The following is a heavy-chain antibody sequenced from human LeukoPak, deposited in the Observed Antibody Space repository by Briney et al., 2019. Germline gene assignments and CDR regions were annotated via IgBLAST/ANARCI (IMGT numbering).Heavy chain of an antibody. CDR1: GGSFSGYY. Sequence: SSETLSLTCAVYGGSFSGYYWSWIRQPPGKGLEWIGEINHSGSTNYNPSLKSRVTISVDTSKNQFSLKLSSVTAADTAVYYCARGGYSYGPDRRTFDYWGQGTLVTVSS. D-gene: IGHD5-18*01. V-gene: IGHV4-34*01. CDR2: INHSGST. CDR3: ARGGYSYGPDRRTFDY. J-gene: IGHJ4*02.